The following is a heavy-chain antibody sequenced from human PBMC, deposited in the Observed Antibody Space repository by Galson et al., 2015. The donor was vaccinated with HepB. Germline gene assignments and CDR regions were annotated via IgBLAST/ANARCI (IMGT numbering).Heavy chain of an antibody. V-gene: IGHV1-24*01. D-gene: IGHD4-11*01. Sequence: SVKVSCKVSGRTLTELSVHWVRLIPGKGLEWMGGYAPEDGETIYAQKFQGRFTMTEDTSTAYMHLNNLGSDDTAVYYCAADPHRTTVTTMLFWGQGTLVAVSS. CDR1: GRTLTELS. CDR3: AADPHRTTVTTMLF. CDR2: YAPEDGET. J-gene: IGHJ4*02.